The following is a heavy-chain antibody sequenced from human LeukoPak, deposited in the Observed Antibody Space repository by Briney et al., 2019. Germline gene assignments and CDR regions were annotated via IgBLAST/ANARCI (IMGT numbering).Heavy chain of an antibody. CDR2: IRSKANSYAT. CDR1: GFTFSGSA. V-gene: IGHV3-73*01. Sequence: GGSLKLSCAASGFTFSGSAMHWVRQASGKGLEWVGRIRSKANSYATAYAASVKGRFTTSRDDSKNTAYLQMNSLKTEDTAVYYCTSYLRNNDYGDNEVWGQGTLVTVSS. D-gene: IGHD4-17*01. CDR3: TSYLRNNDYGDNEV. J-gene: IGHJ4*02.